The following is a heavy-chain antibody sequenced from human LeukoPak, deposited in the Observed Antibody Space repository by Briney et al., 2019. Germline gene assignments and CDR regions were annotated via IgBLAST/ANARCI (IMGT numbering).Heavy chain of an antibody. CDR3: VRHLPEWELSG. CDR2: ISSSGSTI. CDR1: GFTFSDYY. V-gene: IGHV3-11*01. J-gene: IGHJ4*02. Sequence: PGGSLRLSCAASGFTFSDYYMNWIRQAPGKGLECISYISSSGSTIYYADSVKGRFTISRDNAKNSLYLQMNSLRAEDTAVYYCVRHLPEWELSGWGQGTLVTVSS. D-gene: IGHD1-26*01.